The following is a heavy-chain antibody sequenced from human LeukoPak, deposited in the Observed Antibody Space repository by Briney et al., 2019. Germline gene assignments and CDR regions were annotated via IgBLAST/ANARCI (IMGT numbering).Heavy chain of an antibody. CDR3: ARDSGGWYRPQFDF. J-gene: IGHJ4*02. V-gene: IGHV1-2*02. CDR2: IHSNSGGT. CDR1: GYTFTGQH. D-gene: IGHD6-19*01. Sequence: ASVKVSCKASGYTFTGQHIHWVRQAPGQGLEWMGWIHSNSGGTNYAQKFQGRVTMTRDTSISTAYMELSRLRSDGTAMYYCARDSGGWYRPQFDFWGQGTLVTVSS.